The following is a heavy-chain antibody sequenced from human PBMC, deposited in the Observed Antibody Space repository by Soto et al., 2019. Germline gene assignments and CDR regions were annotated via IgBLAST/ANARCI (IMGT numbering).Heavy chain of an antibody. CDR2: IVASGGNT. V-gene: IGHV3-23*01. CDR3: AKYGCGSPTCPYYFYSCMDV. J-gene: IGHJ6*03. Sequence: GGSLRLSCAASGFTFSSYAMSWVRQAPGKGLEWVSAIVASGGNTYHVDAVKGRFTISRDNSKNTLYLRMNSLRAEDTAVYYCAKYGCGSPTCPYYFYSCMDVWGKGTTVTVSS. D-gene: IGHD2-2*01. CDR1: GFTFSSYA.